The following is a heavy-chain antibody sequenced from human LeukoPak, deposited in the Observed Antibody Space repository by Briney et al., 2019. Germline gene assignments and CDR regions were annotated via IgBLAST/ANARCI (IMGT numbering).Heavy chain of an antibody. J-gene: IGHJ4*02. Sequence: GGSLRLSCAASGFMFSTYGMHWVRQAPGKGLEWVAFIRYDGSNKYYADSVKGRFTISRDNSKNTLYLQMNSLRAEDTTVYYCAKDYCSSTSCFFFDYWGQGTLVTVSS. CDR3: AKDYCSSTSCFFFDY. V-gene: IGHV3-30*02. D-gene: IGHD2-2*01. CDR2: IRYDGSNK. CDR1: GFMFSTYG.